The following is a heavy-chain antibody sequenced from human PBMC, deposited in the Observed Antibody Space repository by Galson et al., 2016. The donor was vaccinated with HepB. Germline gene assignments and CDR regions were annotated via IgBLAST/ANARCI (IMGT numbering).Heavy chain of an antibody. J-gene: IGHJ4*02. Sequence: LRLSCAVSGLTFNIQYMSWVRQAPGKGLEWVANIEKDGSEANYVDSVKGRFTISRDNAKNSAYLQMNNVRAEDTAIYYCVAGAGWLPDYWGQGALVTVSS. CDR2: IEKDGSEA. CDR3: VAGAGWLPDY. V-gene: IGHV3-7*03. CDR1: GLTFNIQY. D-gene: IGHD6-19*01.